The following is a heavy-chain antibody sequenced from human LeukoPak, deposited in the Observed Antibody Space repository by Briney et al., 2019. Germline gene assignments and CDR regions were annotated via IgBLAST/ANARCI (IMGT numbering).Heavy chain of an antibody. D-gene: IGHD1-26*01. CDR2: ISGSGGST. Sequence: GGSLRLSCAASGFTFSSYAMSWVRQAPGKGLEWVSAISGSGGSTYYADSVKGRFTISRDNSKNTLYLQMNSLRAEDTAVYYCARGRVGAKTSGYYFDYWGQGTLVTVSS. J-gene: IGHJ4*02. CDR1: GFTFSSYA. V-gene: IGHV3-23*01. CDR3: ARGRVGAKTSGYYFDY.